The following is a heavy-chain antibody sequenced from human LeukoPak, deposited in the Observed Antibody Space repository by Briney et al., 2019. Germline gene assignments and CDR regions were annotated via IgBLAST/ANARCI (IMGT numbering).Heavy chain of an antibody. D-gene: IGHD1-14*01. J-gene: IGHJ4*02. Sequence: SETLSLTCTVSAGSITSDDSYWSWIRQPPGKGLEWIGYIYHSGTAYYNPSLKSRVTMSVDRSKNQFSLKLSSVTAADTAVYYCARTTVGNFDYWGQGTLVTVSS. CDR2: IYHSGTA. CDR3: ARTTVGNFDY. CDR1: AGSITSDDSY. V-gene: IGHV4-30-2*02.